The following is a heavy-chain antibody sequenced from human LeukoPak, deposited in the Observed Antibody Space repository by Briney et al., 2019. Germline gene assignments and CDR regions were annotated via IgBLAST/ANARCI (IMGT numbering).Heavy chain of an antibody. J-gene: IGHJ5*02. CDR2: IYYSGST. D-gene: IGHD3-9*01. V-gene: IGHV4-61*01. CDR3: ARTTGRYLQFDP. CDR1: GGSFSSGSYY. Sequence: SETLSLTCTVSGGSFSSGSYYWRWIRQPPGKGLEWFGYIYYSGSTNYNPSLKSRVTISVDTSKNQFSLKLSSVTAADTAVYYCARTTGRYLQFDPWGQGTLVTVSS.